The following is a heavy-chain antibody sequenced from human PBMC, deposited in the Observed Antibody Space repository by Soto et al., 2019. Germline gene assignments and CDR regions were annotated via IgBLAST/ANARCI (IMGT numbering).Heavy chain of an antibody. Sequence: GGSLRLSCVASGLTFGSRAMSWVRQSPGEGLEWVSTITDTGGDAKYADSVRGRFAISRDNSKNTLYLQISALRAEDSAIYFCVRGSKDSYLGSRIFYYWGRCTLVTVSS. CDR1: GLTFGSRA. V-gene: IGHV3-23*01. CDR2: ITDTGGDA. CDR3: VRGSKDSYLGSRIFYY. D-gene: IGHD7-27*01. J-gene: IGHJ4*02.